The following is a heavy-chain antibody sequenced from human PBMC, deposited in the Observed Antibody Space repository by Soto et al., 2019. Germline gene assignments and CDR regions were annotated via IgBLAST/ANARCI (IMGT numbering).Heavy chain of an antibody. J-gene: IGHJ4*02. Sequence: PSETLSLTCAVSHYSISTGYDWGWIRQPPGKGLEWVACIYHSGATYYNPSLKSRVTISMDTSQNQFSLRLRSVTAADTAIYYCARSTYGYHYFDYWGQGALVTVSS. CDR3: ARSTYGYHYFDY. CDR2: IYHSGAT. V-gene: IGHV4-38-2*01. D-gene: IGHD5-18*01. CDR1: HYSISTGYD.